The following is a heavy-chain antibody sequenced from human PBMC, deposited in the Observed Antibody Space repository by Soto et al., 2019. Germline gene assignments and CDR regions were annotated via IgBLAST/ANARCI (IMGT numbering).Heavy chain of an antibody. V-gene: IGHV3-30*18. Sequence: GGSLRLSCAASGFTFSSYGMHWVRQAPGKGLEWVAVISYDGSNKYYADSVKGRFTISRDNSKNTLYLQMNSLRAEDTAVYYCAKEDYGDYAVDYWGQGTLVTVSS. D-gene: IGHD4-17*01. J-gene: IGHJ4*02. CDR2: ISYDGSNK. CDR3: AKEDYGDYAVDY. CDR1: GFTFSSYG.